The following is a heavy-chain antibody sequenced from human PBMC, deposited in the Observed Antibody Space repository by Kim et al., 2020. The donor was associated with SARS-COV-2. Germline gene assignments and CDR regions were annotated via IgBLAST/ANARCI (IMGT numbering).Heavy chain of an antibody. J-gene: IGHJ3*01. Sequence: GGSLRLSCGASGFTFSDHYMDWVRQAPGKGLEWVGRSRNKANSYSTEYAASVRGRFTISRDVSKNSLFLQMNSLKTEDSAVYLCTVSLLSNGFDFWGQGTMVTVSS. V-gene: IGHV3-72*01. D-gene: IGHD4-17*01. CDR1: GFTFSDHY. CDR3: TVSLLSNGFDF. CDR2: SRNKANSYST.